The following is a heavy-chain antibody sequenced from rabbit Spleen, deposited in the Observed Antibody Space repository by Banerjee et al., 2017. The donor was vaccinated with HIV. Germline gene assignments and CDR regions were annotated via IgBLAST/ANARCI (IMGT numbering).Heavy chain of an antibody. CDR1: GFSFSSSDY. CDR2: IAGSSSDFT. D-gene: IGHD8-1*01. CDR3: ARDTGTSFSTYGMDL. J-gene: IGHJ6*01. V-gene: IGHV1S45*01. Sequence: QEQLVESGGGLVQPERSLTLTCTASGFSFSSSDYMCWVRQAPGKGLEWISCIAGSSSDFTYFATWAKGRFTISQTSSTTVTLQVTRLTAADTATYFCARDTGTSFSTYGMDLWGPGTLVTVS.